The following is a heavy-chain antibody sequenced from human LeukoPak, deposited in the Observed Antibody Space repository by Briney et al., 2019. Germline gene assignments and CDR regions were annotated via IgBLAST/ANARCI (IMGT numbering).Heavy chain of an antibody. V-gene: IGHV3-30*02. CDR2: IRYDGSSK. J-gene: IGHJ6*02. CDR3: AKGSAPPEVPFYYGMDV. D-gene: IGHD3-3*01. Sequence: GGSLRLSCAASGFTFSSYGMHWVRQAPGKGLEWVAFIRYDGSSKYYADSVKGRFTISRDNSKNTLYLQMKSLRVEDTAVYYCAKGSAPPEVPFYYGMDVWGQGTTVTVSS. CDR1: GFTFSSYG.